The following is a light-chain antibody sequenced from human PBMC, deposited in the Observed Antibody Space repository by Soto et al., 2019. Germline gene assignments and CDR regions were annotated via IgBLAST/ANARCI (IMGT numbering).Light chain of an antibody. Sequence: EIVMTQSPATLSVSPGERATLSCRASQSASNNLAWYQQKPGQAPRLLIYVASTRATGIPARFSGSGSGTEFTLTISSLQSEDFAVYYCQQYNTYSGLTFGGGTKVEIK. CDR2: VAS. V-gene: IGKV3-15*01. CDR3: QQYNTYSGLT. J-gene: IGKJ4*01. CDR1: QSASNN.